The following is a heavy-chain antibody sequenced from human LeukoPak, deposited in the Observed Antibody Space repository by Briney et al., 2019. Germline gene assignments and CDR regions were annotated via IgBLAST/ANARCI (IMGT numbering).Heavy chain of an antibody. J-gene: IGHJ4*02. V-gene: IGHV4-59*06. CDR2: IYYSGST. D-gene: IGHD1-26*01. CDR3: ATYSGSYYFDY. CDR1: GGSISSYY. Sequence: SETLSLTCTVSGGSISSYYWSWIRQHPGKGLEWIGYIYYSGSTYYNPSLKSRVTISVDTSKNQFSLKLSSVTAADTAVYYCATYSGSYYFDYWGQGTLVTVSS.